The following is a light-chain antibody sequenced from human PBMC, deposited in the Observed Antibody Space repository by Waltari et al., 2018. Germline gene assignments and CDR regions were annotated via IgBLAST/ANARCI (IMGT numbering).Light chain of an antibody. CDR1: SGHSSNV. V-gene: IGLV4-69*01. Sequence: QLVLTQSPSASASLGASVKLTCTLSSGHSSNVVAWLQQRPEKGPRYLRKFNSGGSHSKGDEIPERFSGSSSGAERYLTISSLQSEDEADYYCQTGGHGTWVFGGGTKLTVL. CDR3: QTGGHGTWV. CDR2: FNSGGSH. J-gene: IGLJ3*02.